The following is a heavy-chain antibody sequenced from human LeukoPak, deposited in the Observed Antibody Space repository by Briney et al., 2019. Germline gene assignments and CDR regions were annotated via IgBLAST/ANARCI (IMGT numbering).Heavy chain of an antibody. CDR1: GYSFTSYW. V-gene: IGHV5-51*01. CDR2: IYPGDSDT. Sequence: GESLKISCKGSGYSFTSYWIGWVRQMPGKGLEWMGIIYPGDSDTRYSPSFQGHVTISADKSISTAYLQWSSLKASDTAMYYCARHATPGGTPRGAQDWFDPWGQGTLVTVSS. CDR3: ARHATPGGTPRGAQDWFDP. D-gene: IGHD4/OR15-4a*01. J-gene: IGHJ5*02.